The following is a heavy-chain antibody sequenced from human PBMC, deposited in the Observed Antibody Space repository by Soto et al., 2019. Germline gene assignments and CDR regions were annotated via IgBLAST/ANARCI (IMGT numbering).Heavy chain of an antibody. CDR1: GDTLSHYA. CDR2: TTAILGTR. D-gene: IGHD6-19*01. V-gene: IGHV1-69*01. J-gene: IGHJ4*02. CDR3: AAGGRSDTANH. Sequence: QVQLVQSGAEVKKPGSSVKVSCKASGDTLSHYAVSWVRQVPGKGLEWMGGTTAILGTRDYAQKFQGRMTITSDESTTTSCTELNSLTSEATAVYYGAAGGRSDTANHWAEGTLVTVS.